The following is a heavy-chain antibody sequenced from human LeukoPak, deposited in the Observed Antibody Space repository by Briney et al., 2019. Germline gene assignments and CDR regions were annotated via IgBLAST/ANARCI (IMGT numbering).Heavy chain of an antibody. J-gene: IGHJ4*02. CDR1: GGSISSYS. V-gene: IGHV4-59*01. CDR3: ARGTSSGLNDY. D-gene: IGHD6-19*01. CDR2: IYYSGST. Sequence: SGTLSLTCTVSGGSISSYSWSWIRQPPGKGLEWIGYIYYSGSTDYNPSLKSRVTISVDTSKNQFSLKLSSVTAADTAVYYCARGTSSGLNDYWGQGTLVTVSS.